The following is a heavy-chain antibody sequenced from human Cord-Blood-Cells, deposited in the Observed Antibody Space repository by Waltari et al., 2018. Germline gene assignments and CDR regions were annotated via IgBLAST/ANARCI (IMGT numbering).Heavy chain of an antibody. CDR2: IYNSGST. CDR1: GGPISSYY. J-gene: IGHJ3*02. CDR3: ARAIAAAGAFDI. Sequence: QVQLQESGPGLVKPSETLSLTCTVSGGPISSYYWSWIRQPPGKGLEWIGYIYNSGSTNYNPSLKSRVTISVDTSKNQFSLKLSSVTAADTAVYYCARAIAAAGAFDIWGQGTMVTVSS. V-gene: IGHV4-59*01. D-gene: IGHD6-13*01.